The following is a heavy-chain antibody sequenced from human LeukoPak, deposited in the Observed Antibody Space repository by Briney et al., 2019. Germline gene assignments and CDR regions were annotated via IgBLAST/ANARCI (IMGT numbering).Heavy chain of an antibody. D-gene: IGHD5-24*01. CDR1: GFSFSSCA. CDR2: VSHDAKNK. V-gene: IGHV3-30*04. Sequence: GGSLRLSCAASGFSFSSCAMLWVRQAPGEGLEWVAVVSHDAKNKFYADSVKGRFTISRDNSKNTVDLQINSLRTEDTAVYYCATLQNYWGRGTLVTVSS. CDR3: ATLQNY. J-gene: IGHJ4*02.